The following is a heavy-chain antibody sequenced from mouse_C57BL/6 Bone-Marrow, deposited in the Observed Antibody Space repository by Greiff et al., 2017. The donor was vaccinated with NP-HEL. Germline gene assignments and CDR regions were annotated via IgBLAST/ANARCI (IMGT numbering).Heavy chain of an antibody. Sequence: QVQLQQPGAELVKPGASVKLSCKASGYTFTSYWMQWVKQRPGPGLEWIGEIDPSDSYTNYNQKFKGKATLTVDTSSSTAYMQLSSLTSEDSAVYYCARVGGGYYYAMDYWGQGTSVTVSS. D-gene: IGHD1-1*02. CDR3: ARVGGGYYYAMDY. CDR2: IDPSDSYT. V-gene: IGHV1-50*01. J-gene: IGHJ4*01. CDR1: GYTFTSYW.